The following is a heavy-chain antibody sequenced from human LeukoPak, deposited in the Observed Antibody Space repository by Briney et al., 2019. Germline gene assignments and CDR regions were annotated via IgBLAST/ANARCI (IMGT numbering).Heavy chain of an antibody. V-gene: IGHV3-30*04. J-gene: IGHJ5*02. CDR3: ASRYSSSPVP. CDR1: GFTFSSYA. D-gene: IGHD6-6*01. Sequence: TGGSLRLSCAASGFTFSSYAMHWVRQAPGKGLEWVAVISYDGSNKYYADSVKGRFTISRDNSKNTLYLQMNSLRAEDTAVYYCASRYSSSPVPWGQGTLVTVSS. CDR2: ISYDGSNK.